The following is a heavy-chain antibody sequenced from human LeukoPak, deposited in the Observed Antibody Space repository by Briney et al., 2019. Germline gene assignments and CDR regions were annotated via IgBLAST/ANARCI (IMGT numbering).Heavy chain of an antibody. CDR1: GGTFSSYA. CDR2: IIPIFGTA. V-gene: IGHV1-69*06. CDR3: ARDRSSGWYPPRRYFDL. D-gene: IGHD6-19*01. J-gene: IGHJ2*01. Sequence: PGASVKVSCKASGGTFSSYAISWVRQAPGQGLEWMGGIIPIFGTANYAQKFQGRVTITADKSTSTAYMELSSLRSEDTAVYYCARDRSSGWYPPRRYFDLWGRGTLVTVSS.